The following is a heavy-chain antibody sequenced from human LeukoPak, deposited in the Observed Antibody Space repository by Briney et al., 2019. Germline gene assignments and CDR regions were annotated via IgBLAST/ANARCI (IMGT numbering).Heavy chain of an antibody. CDR1: GGSISSSSYY. D-gene: IGHD6-19*01. V-gene: IGHV4-39*01. J-gene: IGHJ4*02. Sequence: SETLSLTCTVSGGSISSSSYYWGWIRQPPGKGLEWIGSIYYSGSTYYNPSLKSRVTISVDTSKNQLSLMLSSVTAADTAVYYCAGGSGWYDPFDYWGQGTLVTVSS. CDR3: AGGSGWYDPFDY. CDR2: IYYSGST.